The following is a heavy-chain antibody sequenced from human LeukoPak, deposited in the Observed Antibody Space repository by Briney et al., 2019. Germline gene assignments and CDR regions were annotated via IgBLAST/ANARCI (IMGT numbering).Heavy chain of an antibody. D-gene: IGHD3-10*01. V-gene: IGHV1-18*01. CDR1: GYTFTSYG. J-gene: IGHJ4*02. CDR3: ARDRSSSDYYGSGSLNYFDY. Sequence: ASVKVSCKAPGYTFTSYGISWVRQAPGQGLEWMGWISAYNGNTNYAQKLQGRVTMTTDTSTSTAYMELRSLRSDDTAVYYCARDRSSSDYYGSGSLNYFDYWGQGTLVTVSS. CDR2: ISAYNGNT.